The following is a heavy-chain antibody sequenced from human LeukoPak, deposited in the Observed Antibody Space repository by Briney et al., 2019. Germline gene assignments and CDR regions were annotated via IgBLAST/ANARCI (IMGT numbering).Heavy chain of an antibody. CDR1: GGSISSSSYY. D-gene: IGHD6-6*01. J-gene: IGHJ4*02. Sequence: SETLSLTCTVSGGSISSSSYYWGWIRQPPGKGLEWIGSIYYSGSTYYNPSLKSRVTISVDTSKNQFSLKLSSVTAADTAVYYCARPIEYSSWSADYWGQGTLVTVSS. CDR3: ARPIEYSSWSADY. CDR2: IYYSGST. V-gene: IGHV4-39*01.